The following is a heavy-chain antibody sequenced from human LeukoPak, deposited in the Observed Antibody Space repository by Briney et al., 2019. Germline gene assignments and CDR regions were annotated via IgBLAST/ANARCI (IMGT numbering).Heavy chain of an antibody. V-gene: IGHV3-21*01. D-gene: IGHD6-13*01. CDR1: GFTFSTYS. Sequence: GSLRLSCAASGFTFSTYSMNWVRQAPGKGLEWVSYISSSGNYIYYTDSVKGRFTVSRDNAKNSLYLQMNSLRAEDTAVYYCARARLAAVGTGDYWGQGTLVTVSS. J-gene: IGHJ4*02. CDR2: ISSSGNYI. CDR3: ARARLAAVGTGDY.